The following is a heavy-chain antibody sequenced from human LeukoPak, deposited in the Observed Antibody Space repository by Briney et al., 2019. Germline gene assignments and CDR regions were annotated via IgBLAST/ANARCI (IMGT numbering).Heavy chain of an antibody. CDR3: AREGSSGYYYFDY. V-gene: IGHV1-2*04. J-gene: IGHJ4*02. CDR2: INPNSGGT. D-gene: IGHD3-22*01. Sequence: GWINPNSGGTNYAQKFQGWVTMTRDTSISTAYMELSRLRSDDTAVYYCAREGSSGYYYFDYWGQGTLVTVSS.